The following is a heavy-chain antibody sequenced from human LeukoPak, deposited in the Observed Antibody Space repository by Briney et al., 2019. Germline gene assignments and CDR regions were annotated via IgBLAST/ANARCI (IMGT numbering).Heavy chain of an antibody. CDR1: GGSISSSSYY. CDR3: AREGVVAATPVGGPFDY. Sequence: SETLSLTCTVSGGSISSSSYYWGWIRQPPGKGLEWIGSIYYSGSTYYNPSLKSRVTISVDTSKNQFSLKLSSVTAADTAVYYCAREGVVAATPVGGPFDYWGQGTLVTVSS. V-gene: IGHV4-39*02. J-gene: IGHJ4*02. D-gene: IGHD2-15*01. CDR2: IYYSGST.